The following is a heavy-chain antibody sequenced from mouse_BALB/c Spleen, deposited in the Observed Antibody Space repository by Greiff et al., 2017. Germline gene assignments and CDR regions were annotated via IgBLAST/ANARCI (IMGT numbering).Heavy chain of an antibody. V-gene: IGHV5-17*02. CDR2: ISSGSSTI. CDR1: GFTFSSFG. Sequence: EVNVVESGGGLVQPGGSRKLSCAASGFTFSSFGMHWVRQAPEKGLEWVAYISSGSSTIYYADTVKGRFTISRDNPKNTLFLQMTSLRSEDTAMYYCARSSITTTWYFDVWGAGTTVTVSS. D-gene: IGHD1-2*01. CDR3: ARSSITTTWYFDV. J-gene: IGHJ1*01.